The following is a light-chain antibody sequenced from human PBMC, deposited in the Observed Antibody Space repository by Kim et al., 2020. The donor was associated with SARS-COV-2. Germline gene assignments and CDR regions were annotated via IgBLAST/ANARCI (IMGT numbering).Light chain of an antibody. CDR1: QSLLYSDGNTY. CDR2: KVS. V-gene: IGKV2-30*01. J-gene: IGKJ1*01. Sequence: SISFRSSQSLLYSDGNTYLNWFQQRPGQSPRRLIYKVSNRDSGVPDRFSGIGSGTDFALKISRVEADDVGVYYFMQGAHWPRSFGQGTKVDIK. CDR3: MQGAHWPRS.